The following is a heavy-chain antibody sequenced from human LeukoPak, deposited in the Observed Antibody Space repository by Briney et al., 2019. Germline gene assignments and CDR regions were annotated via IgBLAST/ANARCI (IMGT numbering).Heavy chain of an antibody. CDR2: IKQDGSEK. V-gene: IGHV3-7*01. J-gene: IGHJ4*02. CDR3: ARDSYSNYEGYFDY. D-gene: IGHD4-11*01. Sequence: GGSLRLSCAASGFTFSSYWMSWVRQAPGKGLEWVANIKQDGSEKYYVDSVKGRFTISRDNAKNSLYLQMNSLRAEDTAVYYCARDSYSNYEGYFDYWGQGTPVTVSS. CDR1: GFTFSSYW.